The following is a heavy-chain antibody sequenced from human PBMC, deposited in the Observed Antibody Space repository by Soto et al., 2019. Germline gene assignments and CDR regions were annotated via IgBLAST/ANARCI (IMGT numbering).Heavy chain of an antibody. V-gene: IGHV1-3*01. CDR1: GYTFTSYA. D-gene: IGHD2-2*01. J-gene: IGHJ6*02. CDR3: ASEYCSSPSCLPYGMDV. CDR2: INAGNGNT. Sequence: ASVKVSCKASGYTFTSYAMHWVRQAPGQRLEWMGWINAGNGNTKYSQKFQGRVTITRDTSASTAYMELSSLRSEDTAVYYCASEYCSSPSCLPYGMDVWGQGTTVTVSS.